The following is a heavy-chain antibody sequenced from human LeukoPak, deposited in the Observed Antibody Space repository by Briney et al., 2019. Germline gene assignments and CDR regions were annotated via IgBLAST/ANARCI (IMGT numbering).Heavy chain of an antibody. D-gene: IGHD1-20*01. V-gene: IGHV1-24*01. CDR2: FDPDDGET. CDR3: ATDPSFNWTFDY. J-gene: IGHJ4*02. Sequence: ASVKVSCKVSGYTLTELSMHWVRQAPGKGLEWMGGFDPDDGETIYAQKFQGRVTMTEDTSTDTAYMELSSLRSEDTAVYYCATDPSFNWTFDYWGQGTLVTVSS. CDR1: GYTLTELS.